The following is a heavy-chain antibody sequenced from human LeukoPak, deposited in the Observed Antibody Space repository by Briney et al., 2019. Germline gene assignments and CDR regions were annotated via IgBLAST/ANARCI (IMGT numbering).Heavy chain of an antibody. J-gene: IGHJ4*02. CDR3: ARDSSLGYSSSWYVWNY. D-gene: IGHD6-13*01. CDR1: GFTVSSNY. CDR2: IYSGGST. V-gene: IGHV3-66*01. Sequence: PGGSLRLSCAASGFTVSSNYMSWVRPAPGKGLEWVSVIYSGGSTYYADSVKGRFTISRDNSKNTLYLQMNSLRAEDTAVYYCARDSSLGYSSSWYVWNYWGQGTLVTVSS.